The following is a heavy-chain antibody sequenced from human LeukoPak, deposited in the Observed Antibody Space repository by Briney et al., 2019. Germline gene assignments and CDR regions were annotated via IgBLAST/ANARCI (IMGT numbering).Heavy chain of an antibody. J-gene: IGHJ6*02. CDR1: GFPFSSYA. Sequence: AGGSLSLSCAASGFPFSSYAMSWVRQAPGKGLEWVSAISGSGGSTYYADSVKGRFTISRDNSKNTLYLQMNSLRAEDTAVYYCARGGIQLWENYYYGMDVWGQGTTVTVSS. V-gene: IGHV3-23*01. CDR3: ARGGIQLWENYYYGMDV. D-gene: IGHD5-18*01. CDR2: ISGSGGST.